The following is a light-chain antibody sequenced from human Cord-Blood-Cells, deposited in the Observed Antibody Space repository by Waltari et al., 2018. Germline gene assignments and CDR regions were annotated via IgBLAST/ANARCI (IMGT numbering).Light chain of an antibody. CDR2: DVS. J-gene: IGLJ3*02. V-gene: IGLV2-14*03. CDR1: SSDVGGYNY. Sequence: QSALTQPASVSGSPGQSITISCTGTSSDVGGYNYVSWYQQHPGKAPKLMIYDVSIRPSGVSKRVSGSKSGTTASLTISGLQAEDEADYYCSSYTSSSTWVFGGGTKLTVL. CDR3: SSYTSSSTWV.